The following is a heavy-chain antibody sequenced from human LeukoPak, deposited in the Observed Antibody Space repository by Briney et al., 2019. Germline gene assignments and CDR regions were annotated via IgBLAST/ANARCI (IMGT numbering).Heavy chain of an antibody. CDR1: GGSISSYY. J-gene: IGHJ6*03. CDR3: ARVRITMVRGVIEHYYYYYMDV. CDR2: IYYSGST. D-gene: IGHD3-10*01. Sequence: SETLSLTCTVSGGSISSYYWSWIRQPPGKVLEWIGYIYYSGSTNYNPSLKSRVTISVDTSKNQFSLKLSSVTAADTAVYYCARVRITMVRGVIEHYYYYYMDVWGKGTTVTISS. V-gene: IGHV4-59*01.